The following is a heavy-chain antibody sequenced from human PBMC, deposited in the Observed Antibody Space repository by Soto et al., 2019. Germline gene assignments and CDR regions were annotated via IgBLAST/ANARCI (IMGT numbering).Heavy chain of an antibody. D-gene: IGHD3-16*01. CDR1: GFSFSRNS. CDR2: ISSGSAHI. CDR3: ARDTLRGDFDY. V-gene: IGHV3-21*02. Sequence: EIQLAESGGGQVKPGGSLRLSCAVSGFSFSRNSMHWVRQAPGKGLEWVSSISSGSAHIFYADSVKGRFTISRDNAKNSLYLQMNSLRAEDTAVYYCARDTLRGDFDYWGQGTLVTVSS. J-gene: IGHJ4*02.